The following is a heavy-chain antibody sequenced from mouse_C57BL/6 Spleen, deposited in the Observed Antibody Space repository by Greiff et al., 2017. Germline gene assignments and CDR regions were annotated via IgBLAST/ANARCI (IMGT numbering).Heavy chain of an antibody. CDR1: GFSFNTYA. CDR2: IRSKSNNYAT. V-gene: IGHV10-1*01. D-gene: IGHD1-1*01. Sequence: GGGLVQPKGSLKLSCAASGFSFNTYAMNWVRQAPGKGLEWVARIRSKSNNYATYYADSVKDRFTISRDDSESMLYLQMNNLKTEDTAMYYCVRQATVVADWYFDVWGTGTTVTVSS. CDR3: VRQATVVADWYFDV. J-gene: IGHJ1*03.